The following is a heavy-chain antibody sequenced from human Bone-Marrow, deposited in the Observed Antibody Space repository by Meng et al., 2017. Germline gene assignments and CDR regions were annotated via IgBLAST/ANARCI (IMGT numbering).Heavy chain of an antibody. D-gene: IGHD3-22*01. CDR1: GYTFTGYY. Sequence: ASVKVSCKASGYTFTGYYMHWVRQAPGQGLEWMGWINPNSGGTNYAQKFQGRVTMTRDTSISTAYMGLSRLRSDDTAVYYCARDGQFDSSGYAGDSWGQGTLVTVSS. V-gene: IGHV1-2*02. J-gene: IGHJ5*02. CDR2: INPNSGGT. CDR3: ARDGQFDSSGYAGDS.